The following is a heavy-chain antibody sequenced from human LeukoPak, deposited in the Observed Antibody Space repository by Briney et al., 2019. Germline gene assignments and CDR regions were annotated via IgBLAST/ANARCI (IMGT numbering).Heavy chain of an antibody. J-gene: IGHJ3*01. CDR3: AREVFEGQRQSDAFDV. CDR2: VNGPGDWT. D-gene: IGHD6-25*01. CDR1: GFTFSSHW. Sequence: GGSLRLSCAASGFTFSSHWMHWVRQAPGEGLVWVSRVNGPGDWTHYADSVRGRFIISRDDAENTISLQMNNLRAEDTAVYFCAREVFEGQRQSDAFDVWGQGTMVTVSS. V-gene: IGHV3-74*01.